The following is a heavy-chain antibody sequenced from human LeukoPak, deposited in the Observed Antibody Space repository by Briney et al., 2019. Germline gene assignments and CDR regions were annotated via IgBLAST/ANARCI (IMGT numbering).Heavy chain of an antibody. CDR1: GFTLSSYA. Sequence: GGSLRLSGAASGFTLSSYAMSWVRQAPGKGLEWVSAISGSGGSTYYADSVKGRFTISRDNSKNTLYLQMNSLRAEDTAVYYCAKGSYRGYSGYDYFDYWGQGTLVTVSS. D-gene: IGHD5-12*01. V-gene: IGHV3-23*01. J-gene: IGHJ4*01. CDR3: AKGSYRGYSGYDYFDY. CDR2: ISGSGGST.